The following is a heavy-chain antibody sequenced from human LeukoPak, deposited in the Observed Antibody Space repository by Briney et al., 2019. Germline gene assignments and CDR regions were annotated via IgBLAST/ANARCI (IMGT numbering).Heavy chain of an antibody. J-gene: IGHJ4*02. V-gene: IGHV5-51*01. CDR3: ASPPTRECSSISCPLSY. CDR1: GYSFTIYW. CDR2: IYPGDSDT. Sequence: GESLKISCEGSGYSFTIYWIAWVRQMPGKGLEWMGIIYPGDSDTRYSPSFQGQVTISVDKSVSAAYLQWSSLKASDTAMYYCASPPTRECSSISCPLSYWGQGTLVTVSS. D-gene: IGHD2-2*01.